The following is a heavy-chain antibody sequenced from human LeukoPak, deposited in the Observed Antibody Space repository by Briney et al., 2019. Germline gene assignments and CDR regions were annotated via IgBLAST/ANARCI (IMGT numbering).Heavy chain of an antibody. CDR3: ARDGGGSYFAH. CDR1: GDSVSSKSAG. CDR2: TYYRSKWSN. J-gene: IGHJ4*02. D-gene: IGHD2-21*01. Sequence: SQTLSLTCALSGDSVSSKSAGWNWIRQSRSRGLEWLGRTYYRSKWSNDYAGSVRGRITINPDTSKNQFSLQLNSVTPEDTAVYYCARDGGGSYFAHWGQGTLVTVSS. V-gene: IGHV6-1*01.